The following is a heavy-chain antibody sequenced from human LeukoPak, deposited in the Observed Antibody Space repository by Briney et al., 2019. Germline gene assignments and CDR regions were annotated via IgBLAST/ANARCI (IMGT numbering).Heavy chain of an antibody. Sequence: PGGSLRLSCAASGFTFSSYAMNWVRQAPGKGLERVSGISGSGGSTNYADSVEGRFTISRDNSNNTLYLQMNSLRAEDTAVYYCAKDARRDGYSYDYWGQGTLVTVSS. J-gene: IGHJ4*02. CDR3: AKDARRDGYSYDY. CDR2: ISGSGGST. V-gene: IGHV3-23*01. D-gene: IGHD5-24*01. CDR1: GFTFSSYA.